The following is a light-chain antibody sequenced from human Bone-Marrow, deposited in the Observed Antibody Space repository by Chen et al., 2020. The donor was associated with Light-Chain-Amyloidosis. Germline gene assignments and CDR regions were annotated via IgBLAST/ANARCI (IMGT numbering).Light chain of an antibody. CDR2: GAS. V-gene: IGKV3-20*01. Sequence: EIVLTQSPGTLSMSPGEGANLSCRASQTISSNYLTWYQQKFGQAPRLLIYGASSRATGIPDRFTGSGYGTDFTLTINRLEPEDFAMYYCQQYGTSPLTLGGGTKVEIK. CDR3: QQYGTSPLT. J-gene: IGKJ4*01. CDR1: QTISSNY.